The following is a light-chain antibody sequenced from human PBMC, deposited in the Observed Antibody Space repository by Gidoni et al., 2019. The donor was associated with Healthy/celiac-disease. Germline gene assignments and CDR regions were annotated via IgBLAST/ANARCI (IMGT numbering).Light chain of an antibody. CDR1: QSVSSSY. Sequence: IVLTQSPGTLSLSPGERATLSCRASQSVSSSYLAWYQQKPGQAPRLLIYGASSRATGIPDRFSGSGSGTDFTLTISRLEPEDFAVYYCQQYGSSPLFGQXTRLEI. CDR2: GAS. CDR3: QQYGSSPL. J-gene: IGKJ5*01. V-gene: IGKV3-20*01.